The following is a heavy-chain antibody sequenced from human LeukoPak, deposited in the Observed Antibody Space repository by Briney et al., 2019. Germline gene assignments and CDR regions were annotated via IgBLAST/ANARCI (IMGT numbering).Heavy chain of an antibody. Sequence: SVKVSCKASGGTFSSYAISWVRQAPGQGLEWMGGIIPIFGTANYAQKFQGRVTITTDESTSTAYMELSSLRSEDTAVYYCARRGNGPYYFDYWGQGTLVTVSS. CDR2: IIPIFGTA. CDR1: GGTFSSYA. J-gene: IGHJ4*02. V-gene: IGHV1-69*05. CDR3: ARRGNGPYYFDY. D-gene: IGHD2-8*01.